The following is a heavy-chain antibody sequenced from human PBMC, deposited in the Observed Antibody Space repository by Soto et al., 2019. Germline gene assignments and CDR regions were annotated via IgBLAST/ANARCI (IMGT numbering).Heavy chain of an antibody. J-gene: IGHJ6*02. CDR3: AREGFVVVIALPYRAIDV. Sequence: GASVKVSCKASGYTFTSYGISWVRQAPGQGLEWMGWISAYSGNTNYAQKLQGRVTMTTDTSTSTAYMELRSLRSDDTAVYYCAREGFVVVIALPYRAIDVRGQRTTVTGSS. CDR1: GYTFTSYG. V-gene: IGHV1-18*01. CDR2: ISAYSGNT. D-gene: IGHD2-21*01.